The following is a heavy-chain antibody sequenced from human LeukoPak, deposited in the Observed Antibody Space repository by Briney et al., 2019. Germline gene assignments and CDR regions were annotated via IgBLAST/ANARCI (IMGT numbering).Heavy chain of an antibody. CDR3: ARCNRGVVFNH. J-gene: IGHJ4*02. CDR1: GGSFSGYY. Sequence: SETLSLTCAVYGGSFSGYYWSWIRQPPGKGLEWIGEINHSGSTNYNPSLKSRVTISVDTSKNQFSLKLSSVTAADTAVYYCARCNRGVVFNHWGQGTLVTVSS. D-gene: IGHD2/OR15-2a*01. V-gene: IGHV4-34*01. CDR2: INHSGST.